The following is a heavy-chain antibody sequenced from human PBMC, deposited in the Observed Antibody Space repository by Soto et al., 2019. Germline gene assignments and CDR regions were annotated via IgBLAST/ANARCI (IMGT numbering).Heavy chain of an antibody. CDR2: ISYDGSNK. CDR3: AKDPRPLRYFDWSIDY. D-gene: IGHD3-9*01. J-gene: IGHJ4*02. V-gene: IGHV3-30*18. CDR1: GFTFSSYG. Sequence: PGGSLRLSCAASGFTFSSYGMHWVRQAPGKGLEWVAVISYDGSNKYYADSVKGRFTISRDNSKNTLYLQMNSLRAEDTAVYYCAKDPRPLRYFDWSIDYWGQGTLVTVSS.